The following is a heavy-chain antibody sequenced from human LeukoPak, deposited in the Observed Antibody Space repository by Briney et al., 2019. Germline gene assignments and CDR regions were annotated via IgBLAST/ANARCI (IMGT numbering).Heavy chain of an antibody. CDR3: ARGVVVVVAATPRGYYYYGMDV. CDR1: GGSISSSSYY. V-gene: IGHV4-39*07. CDR2: IYYSGST. J-gene: IGHJ6*02. D-gene: IGHD2-15*01. Sequence: SETLSLTCTVSGGSISSSSYYWGWIRQPPGKGLEWIGSIYYSGSTNYNPSLKSRVTISVDTSKNQFSLKLSSVTAADTAVYYCARGVVVVVAATPRGYYYYGMDVWGQGTTVTVSS.